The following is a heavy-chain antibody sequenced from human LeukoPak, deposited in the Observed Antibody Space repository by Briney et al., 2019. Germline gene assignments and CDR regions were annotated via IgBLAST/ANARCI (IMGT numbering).Heavy chain of an antibody. Sequence: GGSLRLSCTASEFTFSHYGMQWVRQAPGKGLEWVAVISSDGSIKVYADSVKGRFTLSRDNSINTVDLQMNSLRAEDTAVYYCVKEYHSRGFGAYFDYWGQGTLVTVSS. CDR2: ISSDGSIK. J-gene: IGHJ4*02. V-gene: IGHV3-30*18. CDR1: EFTFSHYG. D-gene: IGHD3-3*01. CDR3: VKEYHSRGFGAYFDY.